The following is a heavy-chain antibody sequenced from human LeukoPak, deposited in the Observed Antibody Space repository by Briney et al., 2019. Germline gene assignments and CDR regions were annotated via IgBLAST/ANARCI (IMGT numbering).Heavy chain of an antibody. Sequence: SGGSLRLSCAASGFTFSDYYMSWIRQAPGKGLEWVSYISSSGSTIYHADSVKGRFTISRDNAKNSLYLQMNSLRAEDTAVYYCARIPIVGAHIDYWGQGTLVTVSS. V-gene: IGHV3-11*01. CDR1: GFTFSDYY. J-gene: IGHJ4*02. CDR2: ISSSGSTI. D-gene: IGHD1-26*01. CDR3: ARIPIVGAHIDY.